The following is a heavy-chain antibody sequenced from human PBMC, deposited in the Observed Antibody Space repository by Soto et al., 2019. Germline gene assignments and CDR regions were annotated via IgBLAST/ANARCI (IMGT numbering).Heavy chain of an antibody. CDR3: ARDSQWLSYDAFDI. CDR2: ISYDGSNK. Sequence: QVQLVESGGGVVQPGRSLRLSCAASGFTFSSYAMHWVRQAPGKGLEWVAVISYDGSNKYYADSVKGRFTISRDNSKNTLYLQMNSLRAEDTAVYYCARDSQWLSYDAFDIWGQGTMVTVSS. D-gene: IGHD6-19*01. CDR1: GFTFSSYA. V-gene: IGHV3-30-3*01. J-gene: IGHJ3*02.